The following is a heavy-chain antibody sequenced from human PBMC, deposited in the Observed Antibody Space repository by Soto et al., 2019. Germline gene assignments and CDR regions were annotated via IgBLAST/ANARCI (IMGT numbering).Heavy chain of an antibody. Sequence: QVQLVQSGAEVKKPGSSVKVSCKASGGTFSSYAISWVRQAPGQGLEWMGGIIPIFGTANYAQKFQGRVTITADESTSTVYMELSILRSEDTAVYYCGYSSSSDGTWFDPWGQGTLVTVSS. CDR1: GGTFSSYA. CDR2: IIPIFGTA. J-gene: IGHJ5*02. D-gene: IGHD6-6*01. V-gene: IGHV1-69*01. CDR3: GYSSSSDGTWFDP.